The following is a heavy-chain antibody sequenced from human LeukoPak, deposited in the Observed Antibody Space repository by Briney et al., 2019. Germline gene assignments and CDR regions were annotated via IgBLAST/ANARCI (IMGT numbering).Heavy chain of an antibody. Sequence: GGSLTLSCAVSGFTFSSYAMHWARQAPGRGREWVAVISYDGSHKYYADSVKGRFTISRDKSKNTLYLQMNSVRAEDTAVYYCARERRGYQLPMPVWFDPWGQGTLVTVSS. CDR3: ARERRGYQLPMPVWFDP. V-gene: IGHV3-30*01. CDR2: ISYDGSHK. D-gene: IGHD2-2*01. CDR1: GFTFSSYA. J-gene: IGHJ5*02.